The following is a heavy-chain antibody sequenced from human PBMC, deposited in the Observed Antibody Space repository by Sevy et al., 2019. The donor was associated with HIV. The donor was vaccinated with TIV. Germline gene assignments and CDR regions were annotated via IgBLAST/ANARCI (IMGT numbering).Heavy chain of an antibody. V-gene: IGHV3-66*02. CDR3: VSLFLSYRSGWSYFDY. CDR1: GFTVNDKY. CDR2: IFSSGSA. Sequence: GGSLRLSCAISGFTVNDKYIIWVCQAPGKWLEWVSVIFSSGSAYYADSAKGRFTISRDNSKNTVDLQMNSVRAEDTAVYYCVSLFLSYRSGWSYFDYWGQGTLVTVSS. J-gene: IGHJ4*02. D-gene: IGHD6-19*01.